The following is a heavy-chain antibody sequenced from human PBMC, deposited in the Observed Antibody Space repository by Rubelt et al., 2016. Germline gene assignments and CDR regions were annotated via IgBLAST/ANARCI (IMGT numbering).Heavy chain of an antibody. D-gene: IGHD1-26*01. Sequence: AQKFQGRVTITADESTSTAYMELSSLRSEDTAVYYCARDWVVQWELPPAGFDPWGQGTLVTVSS. CDR3: ARDWVVQWELPPAGFDP. V-gene: IGHV1-69*01. J-gene: IGHJ5*02.